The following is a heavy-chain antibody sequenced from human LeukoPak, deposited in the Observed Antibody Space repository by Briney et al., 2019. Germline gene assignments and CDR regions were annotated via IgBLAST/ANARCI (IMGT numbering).Heavy chain of an antibody. V-gene: IGHV4-34*01. Sequence: SETLSLTCAVYGGSFSGYYWSWIRQPPGKGLEWIGEINHSGSTNYNPSLKSRVTISVDTSKNQFSLKLSSVTAADTAVYYCARGGITTVVRVDYWGQGTLVTVSS. J-gene: IGHJ4*02. D-gene: IGHD4-17*01. CDR1: GGSFSGYY. CDR2: INHSGST. CDR3: ARGGITTVVRVDY.